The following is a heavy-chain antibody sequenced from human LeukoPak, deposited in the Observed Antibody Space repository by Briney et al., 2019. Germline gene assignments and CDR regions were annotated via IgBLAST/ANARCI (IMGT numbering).Heavy chain of an antibody. D-gene: IGHD2-2*01. J-gene: IGHJ4*02. CDR3: ASKLLPAAEQGLAY. Sequence: PGGSLRLSCAASGFTFSSYSMNWVRQAPGKGLEWVSAISGSGGSTYYADSVKGRFTISRDNSKNTLYLQMNSLGVEDTAVYYCASKLLPAAEQGLAYWGQGTLVTVSS. CDR2: ISGSGGST. CDR1: GFTFSSYS. V-gene: IGHV3-23*01.